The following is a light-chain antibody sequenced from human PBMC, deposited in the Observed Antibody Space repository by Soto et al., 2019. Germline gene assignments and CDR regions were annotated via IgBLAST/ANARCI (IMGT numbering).Light chain of an antibody. CDR2: AAS. CDR3: QESYSTPLWT. J-gene: IGKJ1*01. V-gene: IGKV1-39*01. Sequence: DIQMTQSPSSLSASLGDRVTITCGASQSISRYLHWYQHKPVKAPKLLIYAASNLQSGVPSRFSGSGSATDFTLTISSLQPEDFATYYCQESYSTPLWTFGQGTKVDIK. CDR1: QSISRY.